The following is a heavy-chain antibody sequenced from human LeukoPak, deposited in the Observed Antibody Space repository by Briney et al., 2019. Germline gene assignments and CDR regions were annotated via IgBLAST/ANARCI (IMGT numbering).Heavy chain of an antibody. D-gene: IGHD3-22*01. J-gene: IGHJ4*02. CDR3: ARGAYYYED. CDR2: ISSSSSTI. V-gene: IGHV3-48*01. Sequence: GSLRLSCAASGFTFSSHSMNWVRQAPGKGLEWVSYISSSSSTIYYADSVKGRFTISRDNAKNSLYLQMDSLRAEDTAVYYCARGAYYYEDWGQGTLVTVSS. CDR1: GFTFSSHS.